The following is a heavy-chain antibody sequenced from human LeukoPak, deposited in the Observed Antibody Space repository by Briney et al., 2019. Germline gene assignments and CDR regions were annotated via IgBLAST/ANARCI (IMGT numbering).Heavy chain of an antibody. J-gene: IGHJ4*02. Sequence: SETLSLTCSVSGGSISISNYFWGWVRQPPGKVPGWIGSIHFGGSTYSNPSLRSRVTMFVDTSKNQFSLKPSSVTAADTAVYYCARLGMATIKTRYYFDYWGQGTLVTVSS. CDR3: ARLGMATIKTRYYFDY. CDR2: IHFGGST. CDR1: GGSISISNYF. D-gene: IGHD5-24*01. V-gene: IGHV4-39*01.